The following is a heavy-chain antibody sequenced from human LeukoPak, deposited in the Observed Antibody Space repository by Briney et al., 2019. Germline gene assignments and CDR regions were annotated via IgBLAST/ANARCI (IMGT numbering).Heavy chain of an antibody. CDR3: ATYYSDSSAYVHYLDS. D-gene: IGHD3-22*01. Sequence: SETLSLTCTVSGGSISGYYWSWIRQPPEKGLEWIGYVHYSGSTNYNPSLKSRVIVSVDTSKNQFSLKLSSVTAADTAVYYCATYYSDSSAYVHYLDSWGQGTLVTVSS. CDR1: GGSISGYY. J-gene: IGHJ4*02. CDR2: VHYSGST. V-gene: IGHV4-59*03.